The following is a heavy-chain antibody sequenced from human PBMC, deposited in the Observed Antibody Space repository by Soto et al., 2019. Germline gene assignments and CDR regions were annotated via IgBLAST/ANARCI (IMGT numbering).Heavy chain of an antibody. Sequence: GGSLRLSCAASGFTFSSYAMHWVRQAPGKGLEWVAVISYDGSNKYYADSVKGRFTISRDNSKNTLYLQMNSLRAEDTAVYYCVTDGYNFFSGYWGQGTLVTVSS. D-gene: IGHD5-12*01. CDR3: VTDGYNFFSGY. J-gene: IGHJ4*02. CDR1: GFTFSSYA. CDR2: ISYDGSNK. V-gene: IGHV3-30-3*01.